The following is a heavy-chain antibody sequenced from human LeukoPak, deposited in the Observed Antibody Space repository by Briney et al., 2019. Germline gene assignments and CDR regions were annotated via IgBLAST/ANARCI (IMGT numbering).Heavy chain of an antibody. CDR3: ARDYYGSGSYLYYYYYGMDV. V-gene: IGHV1-8*01. CDR2: MNPNSGNT. D-gene: IGHD3-10*01. Sequence: ASVKVSCKASGYTFTSYDINWVRQATGQGLAWMGWMNPNSGNTGYAQKFQGRVTMTRNTSISTAYMELSSLRSEDTAVYYCARDYYGSGSYLYYYYYGMDVWGQGTTVTVSS. CDR1: GYTFTSYD. J-gene: IGHJ6*02.